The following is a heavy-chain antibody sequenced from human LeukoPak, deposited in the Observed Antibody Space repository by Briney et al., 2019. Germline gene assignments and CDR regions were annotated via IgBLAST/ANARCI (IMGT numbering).Heavy chain of an antibody. V-gene: IGHV3-23*01. CDR3: AKDLRGYDMDFDY. CDR2: ISGSGIST. CDR1: GFTFSSFA. D-gene: IGHD5-12*01. J-gene: IGHJ4*02. Sequence: GGSLRLSCEASGFTFSSFAMSWVRQAPGKGLEWVSSISGSGISTYYADSLKGRVTISRDNFKNTLFLQLNSLRAEDTAVYYCAKDLRGYDMDFDYWGQGTLVTVSS.